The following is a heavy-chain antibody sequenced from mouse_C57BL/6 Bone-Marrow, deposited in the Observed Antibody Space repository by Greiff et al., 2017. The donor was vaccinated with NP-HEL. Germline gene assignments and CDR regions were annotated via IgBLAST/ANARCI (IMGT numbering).Heavy chain of an antibody. D-gene: IGHD1-1*01. CDR3: ARGPTTRAY. V-gene: IGHV1-61*01. CDR1: GYTFTSYW. CDR2: IYPSDSET. J-gene: IGHJ3*01. Sequence: QVQLQQPGAELVRPGSSVKLSCKASGYTFTSYWMDWVKQRPGQGLEWIGNIYPSDSETHYNQKFKDKATLTVDKSSSTSYMQLSSLTSEDSAVYYCARGPTTRAYWGQGTLVTVSA.